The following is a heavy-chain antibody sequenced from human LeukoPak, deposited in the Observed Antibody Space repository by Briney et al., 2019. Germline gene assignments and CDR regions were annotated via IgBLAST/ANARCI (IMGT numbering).Heavy chain of an antibody. D-gene: IGHD3-9*01. CDR2: ISSSSSYI. CDR1: GFTFSSYS. Sequence: GGSLRLSCAASGFTFSSYSMNWVRQAPGKGLEWVSSISSSSSYIYYADSVKGRFTISRDNAKNSLYLQMNSLRAEDTAVYYCARRGPVLRYFDWLNQPNWFDPWGQGTLVTVSS. J-gene: IGHJ5*02. V-gene: IGHV3-21*01. CDR3: ARRGPVLRYFDWLNQPNWFDP.